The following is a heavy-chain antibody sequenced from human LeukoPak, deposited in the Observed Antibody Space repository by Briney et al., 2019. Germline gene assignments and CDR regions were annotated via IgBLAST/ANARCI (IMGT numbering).Heavy chain of an antibody. CDR1: GFTFSSYG. Sequence: GGSLRLSCAASGFTFSSYGMHWVRQAPGKGLEWVAVIWYDGSNKYYADSVKGRFTISRDNSKNTPYLQMNSLRAEDTAVYYCARDRGQLITNYYFDYWGQGTLVTVSS. CDR3: ARDRGQLITNYYFDY. J-gene: IGHJ4*02. V-gene: IGHV3-33*01. D-gene: IGHD6-13*01. CDR2: IWYDGSNK.